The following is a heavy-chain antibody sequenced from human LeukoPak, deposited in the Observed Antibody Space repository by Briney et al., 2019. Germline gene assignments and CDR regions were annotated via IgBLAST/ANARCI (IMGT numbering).Heavy chain of an antibody. V-gene: IGHV3-30*18. Sequence: PGGSLRLSCAASGFTFTSAWMSWVRQAPGKGLEWVAVISYDGSNKYYADSVKGRFTISRDNSKNTLYLQMNSLRAEDTAVYYCAKDAAHDSSGYCGYWGQGTLVTVSS. CDR1: GFTFTSAW. CDR2: ISYDGSNK. D-gene: IGHD3-22*01. CDR3: AKDAAHDSSGYCGY. J-gene: IGHJ4*02.